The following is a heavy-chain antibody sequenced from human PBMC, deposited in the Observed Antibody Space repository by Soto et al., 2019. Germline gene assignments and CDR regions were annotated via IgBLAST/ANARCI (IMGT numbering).Heavy chain of an antibody. CDR1: GYTFTSYY. CDR3: AKGPGPTRYNWFDP. V-gene: IGHV3-64*04. J-gene: IGHJ5*02. CDR2: INGNGKTK. Sequence: SCKASGYTFTSYYMHWVRQAPGKGLEYVSSINGNGKTKYYANSVKGRFTISRDNSKNTLYLQMNSLRAEDTAVYYCAKGPGPTRYNWFDPWGQGTLVTVSS. D-gene: IGHD2-15*01.